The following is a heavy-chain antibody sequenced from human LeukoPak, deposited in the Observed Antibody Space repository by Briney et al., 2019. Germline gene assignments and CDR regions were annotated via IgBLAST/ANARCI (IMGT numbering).Heavy chain of an antibody. V-gene: IGHV1-8*01. D-gene: IGHD2-15*01. CDR2: MNPNSGNT. J-gene: IGHJ4*02. CDR1: GYTFTSYD. CDR3: ARSDLGYCSGGSCYSHY. Sequence: GASVKVSCKASGYTFTSYDINWVRQATGQGLEWMGWMNPNSGNTGYAQKFQGRVTVTRNTSISTAYMELSSLTSEDTAVYYCARSDLGYCSGGSCYSHYWGQGTLVTVSS.